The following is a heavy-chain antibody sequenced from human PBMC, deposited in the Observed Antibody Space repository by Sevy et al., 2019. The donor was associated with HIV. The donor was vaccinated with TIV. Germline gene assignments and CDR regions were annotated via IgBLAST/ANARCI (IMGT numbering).Heavy chain of an antibody. CDR1: GYTFTGYY. CDR3: ARHVGGCSGGSCYSDVNYYYGMDV. V-gene: IGHV1-2*02. J-gene: IGHJ6*02. Sequence: ASVKVSCKASGYTFTGYYMHWVRQAPGQGLEWMGWINPNSGGTNYAQKFQGRVTMTRDTSISTAYMELGRLRSDDTAVYYCARHVGGCSGGSCYSDVNYYYGMDVWGQGTTVTVSS. CDR2: INPNSGGT. D-gene: IGHD2-15*01.